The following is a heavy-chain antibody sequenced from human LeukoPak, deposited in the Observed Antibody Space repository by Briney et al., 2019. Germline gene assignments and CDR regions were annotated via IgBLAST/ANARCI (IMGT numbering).Heavy chain of an antibody. D-gene: IGHD3-22*01. V-gene: IGHV4-59*02. J-gene: IGHJ4*02. CDR3: ARAHPDYYDSSGYPVFDY. CDR2: IYYSGST. CDR1: GGSVSNDY. Sequence: PSETLSLTCTVTGGSVSNDYWSWIRQPAGKGLEWIGYIYYSGSTNYNPSLKSRVTISVDTSKNRFSLKLSSVTAADTAVYYCARAHPDYYDSSGYPVFDYWGQGTLVTVSS.